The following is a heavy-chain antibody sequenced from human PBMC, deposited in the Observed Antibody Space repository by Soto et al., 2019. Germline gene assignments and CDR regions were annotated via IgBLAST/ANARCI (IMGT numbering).Heavy chain of an antibody. D-gene: IGHD2-2*01. CDR1: GDSISRSSYN. Sequence: SETLSLTCSVSGDSISRSSYNWGWIRQSPGEGLEWIASITNNGGTQYNPSLKSRVTSLVDTSKNEFPLKVTTAPAADTGVYFCASRYAPSEFDHWGQGSLDTVSS. J-gene: IGHJ4*01. CDR2: ITNNGGT. V-gene: IGHV4-39*01. CDR3: ASRYAPSEFDH.